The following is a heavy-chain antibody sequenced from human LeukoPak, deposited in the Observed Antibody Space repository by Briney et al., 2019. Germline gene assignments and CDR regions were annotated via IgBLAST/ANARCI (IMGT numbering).Heavy chain of an antibody. V-gene: IGHV4-39*07. CDR1: GASINSGSNY. J-gene: IGHJ3*02. Sequence: SETLSLTCRVSGASINSGSNYWGWIRQPPGKTLEWIGSIYSSGSTYYNPSLKSRVIIMIDTPKNHFSLTLSSVTAADTAVYYCAPIPEESSGHDAFDIWGQGTMVTVSS. CDR3: APIPEESSGHDAFDI. D-gene: IGHD3-22*01. CDR2: IYSSGST.